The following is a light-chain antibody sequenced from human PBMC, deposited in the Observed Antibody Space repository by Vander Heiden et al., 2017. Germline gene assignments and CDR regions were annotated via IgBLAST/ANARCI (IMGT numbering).Light chain of an antibody. J-gene: IGLJ2*01. V-gene: IGLV1-40*01. Sequence: QSVLTQPPSVSGAQGPTVTISCTGSSSNIGAGYDVHWYQQLPGTAPKLLIYGNSNRPSGVPDRFSGSKSGTSASLAITGLQAEDEADYYCQSYDSSLVVVFGGGTKLTVL. CDR1: SSNIGAGYD. CDR3: QSYDSSLVVV. CDR2: GNS.